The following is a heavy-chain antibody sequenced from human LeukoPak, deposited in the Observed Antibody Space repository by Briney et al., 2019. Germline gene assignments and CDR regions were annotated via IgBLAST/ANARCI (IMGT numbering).Heavy chain of an antibody. D-gene: IGHD2-21*02. Sequence: SVKVSCKASGGTFSSYAISWVRQAPGQGLEWMGGIIPIFGTANYAQKFQGRVTITADKSTSTAYMELSSLRSEDTAVYYCARVGSAYCGGDCKNYFDYWGQGTLVTVSS. CDR2: IIPIFGTA. J-gene: IGHJ4*02. V-gene: IGHV1-69*06. CDR1: GGTFSSYA. CDR3: ARVGSAYCGGDCKNYFDY.